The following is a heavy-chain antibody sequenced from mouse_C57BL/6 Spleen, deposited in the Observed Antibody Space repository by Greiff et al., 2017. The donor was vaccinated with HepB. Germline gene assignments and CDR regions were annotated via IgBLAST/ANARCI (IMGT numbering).Heavy chain of an antibody. CDR3: ARTYYSNPFDC. D-gene: IGHD2-5*01. V-gene: IGHV1-63*01. CDR2: IYPGGGYT. CDR1: GYTFTNYW. J-gene: IGHJ3*01. Sequence: QVQLQQSGAELVRPGTSVKMSCKASGYTFTNYWIGWAKQRPGHGLEWIGDIYPGGGYTNYNEKFKGKATLTADKSSSTAYMQFSSLTSEDSAIYYCARTYYSNPFDCWGQGTLVTVSA.